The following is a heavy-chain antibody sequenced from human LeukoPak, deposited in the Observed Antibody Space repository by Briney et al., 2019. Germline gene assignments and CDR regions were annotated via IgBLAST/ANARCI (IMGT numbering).Heavy chain of an antibody. J-gene: IGHJ4*02. D-gene: IGHD5-12*01. CDR1: GFTFSSYA. V-gene: IGHV3-23*01. CDR2: ISGSGGST. CDR3: AKRVRGYSGYFDY. Sequence: GGSLRLSCAASGFTFSSYAMSRVRQAPGKGLEWVSAISGSGGSTYYADSVKGRFTISRDNSKNTLYLQMNSLRAEDTAVYYCAKRVRGYSGYFDYWGQGTLVTVSS.